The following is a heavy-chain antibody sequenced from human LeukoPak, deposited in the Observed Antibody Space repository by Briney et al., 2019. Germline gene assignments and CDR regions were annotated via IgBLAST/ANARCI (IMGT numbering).Heavy chain of an antibody. V-gene: IGHV3-21*01. CDR1: GFTFNYYS. CDR3: AELGITMIGGV. CDR2: ISSSSSYI. J-gene: IGHJ6*04. D-gene: IGHD3-10*02. Sequence: GGSLRLSCAASGFTFNYYSMNWVRQAPGKGLEWVSFISSSSSYIYYADSVKGRFTISRDNAKNSLYLQMNSLRAEDTAVYYCAELGITMIGGVWGKGTTVTISS.